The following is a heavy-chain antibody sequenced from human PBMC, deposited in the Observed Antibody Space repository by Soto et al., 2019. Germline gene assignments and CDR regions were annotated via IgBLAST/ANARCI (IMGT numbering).Heavy chain of an antibody. V-gene: IGHV4-59*08. CDR2: IYHSGST. Sequence: SETLSLTCTVSGGSISSYYWSWVRQPPGKGLEWIGEIYHSGSTNYNPSLKSRVTISVDRSKTQFSLKVNSVTAADTAVYYCARHGSSSWQEPPGAQHWGQGTLVTVSS. J-gene: IGHJ1*01. CDR3: ARHGSSSWQEPPGAQH. D-gene: IGHD6-13*01. CDR1: GGSISSYY.